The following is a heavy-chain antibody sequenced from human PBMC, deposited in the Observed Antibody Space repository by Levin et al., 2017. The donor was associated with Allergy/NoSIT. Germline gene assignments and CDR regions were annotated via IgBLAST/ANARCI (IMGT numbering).Heavy chain of an antibody. CDR2: INPNSGGT. CDR3: ARDPLFPDSSGYSKDAFDI. CDR1: GYTFTGYY. Sequence: ASVKVSCKASGYTFTGYYMHWVRQAPGQGLEWMGWINPNSGGTNYAQKFQGRVTMTRDTSISTAYMELSRLRSDDTAVYYCARDPLFPDSSGYSKDAFDIWGQGTMVTVSS. V-gene: IGHV1-2*02. D-gene: IGHD3-22*01. J-gene: IGHJ3*02.